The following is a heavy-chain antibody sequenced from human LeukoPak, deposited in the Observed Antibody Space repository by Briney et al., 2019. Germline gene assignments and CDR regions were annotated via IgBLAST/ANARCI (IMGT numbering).Heavy chain of an antibody. Sequence: PGGSLRLSCAASGFTFSSYAMSWVRQAPGKGLEWVSAISGSGGSTYYADSVKGRFTISRDNSKNTLYVQMNSLRAEGTAVYYCAKDPDRYFDFDYWGQGTLVTVSS. CDR2: ISGSGGST. V-gene: IGHV3-23*01. CDR3: AKDPDRYFDFDY. D-gene: IGHD3-9*01. CDR1: GFTFSSYA. J-gene: IGHJ4*02.